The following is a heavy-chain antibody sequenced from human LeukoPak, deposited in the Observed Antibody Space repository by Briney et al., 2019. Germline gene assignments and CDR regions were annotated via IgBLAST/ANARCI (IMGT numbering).Heavy chain of an antibody. J-gene: IGHJ4*02. CDR3: ARSNYSGYGLVDY. V-gene: IGHV1-2*06. CDR2: INPNSGGT. Sequence: GASVKVSCKASGYTFTGFFMHWVRQAPGQGLEWMGRINPNSGGTNYAQKFQGRVTMTRDTSIITAYMELSRLRSDDTAVYYCARSNYSGYGLVDYWGQGTLVTVSS. D-gene: IGHD5-12*01. CDR1: GYTFTGFF.